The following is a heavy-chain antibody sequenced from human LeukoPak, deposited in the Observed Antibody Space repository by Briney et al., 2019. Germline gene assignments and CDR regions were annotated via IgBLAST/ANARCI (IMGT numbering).Heavy chain of an antibody. CDR2: FDPEDGEI. V-gene: IGHV1-24*01. CDR3: ATDGDIVAPGTFDY. CDR1: GYTLTNLS. Sequence: ASVKVSCKVSGYTLTNLSMHWVRQAPGKGLEWMGGFDPEDGEIIYAQKFQGRVTMTEDTSTDTAYMELSSLRSEDTAVYYCATDGDIVAPGTFDYWGQGTLVTVSS. D-gene: IGHD5-12*01. J-gene: IGHJ4*02.